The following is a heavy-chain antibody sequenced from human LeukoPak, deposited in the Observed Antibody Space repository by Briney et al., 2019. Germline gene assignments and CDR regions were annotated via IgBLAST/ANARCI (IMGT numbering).Heavy chain of an antibody. J-gene: IGHJ4*02. Sequence: PGGSLRLSCAASGFTFRSYWMSWVRQAPGKGLEWVANINHDGSVKYYLDSVKGRFTISRDNAKNLLYLQMNSLRAEDTAVYYCATSRDSSGVDWGQGNLVTVSS. D-gene: IGHD3-22*01. V-gene: IGHV3-7*01. CDR3: ATSRDSSGVD. CDR1: GFTFRSYW. CDR2: INHDGSVK.